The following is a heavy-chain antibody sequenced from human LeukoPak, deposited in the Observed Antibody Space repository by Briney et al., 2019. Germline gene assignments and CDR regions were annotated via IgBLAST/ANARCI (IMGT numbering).Heavy chain of an antibody. J-gene: IGHJ4*02. Sequence: GASVKVSCKASGGTFSSYAISWVRQAPGQGLEWMGRIIPIFGTANYAQKFQGRVTIPTDESTSTAYMTLSSLRSEDTDVYYCEYSYGRDFDYWGQGTLVTVSS. D-gene: IGHD5-18*01. V-gene: IGHV1-69*05. CDR2: IIPIFGTA. CDR1: GGTFSSYA. CDR3: EYSYGRDFDY.